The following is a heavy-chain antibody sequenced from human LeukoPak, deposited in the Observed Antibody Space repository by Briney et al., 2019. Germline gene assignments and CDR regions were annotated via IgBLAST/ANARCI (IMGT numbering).Heavy chain of an antibody. V-gene: IGHV3-7*01. CDR1: GFTFSSFW. CDR2: IKTDGSEK. J-gene: IGHJ5*02. Sequence: GGSLRLSCAASGFTFSSFWISWVRQAPGKGLEWVANIKTDGSEKYYVDSVKGRFTISRDNAKNSLYLQMNSLRAEDTAVYYCARRVGSTGGFRFDPWGQGTLVTVSS. CDR3: ARRVGSTGGFRFDP. D-gene: IGHD1-26*01.